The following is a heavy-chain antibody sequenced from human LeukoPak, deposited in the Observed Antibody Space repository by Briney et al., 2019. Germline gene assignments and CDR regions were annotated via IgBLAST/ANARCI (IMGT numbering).Heavy chain of an antibody. CDR2: INHSGST. J-gene: IGHJ4*02. V-gene: IGHV4-34*01. CDR1: DDSITMYY. Sequence: SETLSLTCSVSDDSITMYYWTWIRQPPGKGLEWIGEINHSGSTNYNPSLKSRVTISVDTSKNQFSLKLSSVTAADTAVYYCARGGGDYWGQGTLVTVSS. CDR3: ARGGGDY. D-gene: IGHD3-16*01.